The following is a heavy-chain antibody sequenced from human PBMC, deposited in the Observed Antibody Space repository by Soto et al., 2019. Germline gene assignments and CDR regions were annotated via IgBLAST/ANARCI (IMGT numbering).Heavy chain of an antibody. CDR1: IFSFSSFA. CDR2: INIGGTNT. J-gene: IGHJ5*02. CDR3: ARDPGGVAPGFWFDP. D-gene: IGHD6-13*01. Sequence: EAEMLESGGGLVQPGGSPRLSCAASIFSFSSFAMSWVRQAPGKGLEWVSSINIGGTNTYYADSVKGRFTISRDNSKNTVYLHMNSLRAEDTAVYYCARDPGGVAPGFWFDPWGQGTLVTVSS. V-gene: IGHV3-23*01.